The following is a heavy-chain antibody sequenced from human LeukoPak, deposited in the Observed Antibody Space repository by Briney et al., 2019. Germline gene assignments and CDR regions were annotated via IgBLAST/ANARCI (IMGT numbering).Heavy chain of an antibody. Sequence: SETLSLTCTVSGGSISTTSYYWGWIRQPPGKGLECIGNIYYSGSTYYNPSLKSRVSISVDTSKNQFSLKLTSVTAADTAVYYCARLMVRGVITHYYSYMDVWGKGTTVTISS. D-gene: IGHD3-10*01. J-gene: IGHJ6*03. CDR2: IYYSGST. V-gene: IGHV4-39*07. CDR3: ARLMVRGVITHYYSYMDV. CDR1: GGSISTTSYY.